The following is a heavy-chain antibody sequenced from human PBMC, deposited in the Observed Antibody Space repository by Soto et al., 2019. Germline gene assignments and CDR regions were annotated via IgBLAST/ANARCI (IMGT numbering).Heavy chain of an antibody. CDR2: IIPIFGTA. V-gene: IGHV1-69*13. Sequence: GASVKVSCKASGGTVSSYAISWVRQAPGQGLEWMGGIIPIFGTANYAQKFQGRVTITADESTSTAYMELSSLRSEDTAVYYCASIRARIAVSDYNWFDPWGQGPLVTVST. D-gene: IGHD6-19*01. CDR3: ASIRARIAVSDYNWFDP. J-gene: IGHJ5*02. CDR1: GGTVSSYA.